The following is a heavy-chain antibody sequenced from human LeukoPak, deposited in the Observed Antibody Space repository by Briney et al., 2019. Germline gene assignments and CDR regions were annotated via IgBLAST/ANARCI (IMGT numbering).Heavy chain of an antibody. CDR2: ISGSGGST. CDR1: GFTFSSYA. J-gene: IGHJ3*02. Sequence: PGGSLRLSCAASGFTFSSYAMSWVRQAPGKGLEWVSAISGSGGSTYYANSVKGRFTISRDNSKNTLYLQMNSLRAEDTAVYYCAKNWNDLDAFDIWGQGTMVTVSS. CDR3: AKNWNDLDAFDI. V-gene: IGHV3-23*01. D-gene: IGHD1-1*01.